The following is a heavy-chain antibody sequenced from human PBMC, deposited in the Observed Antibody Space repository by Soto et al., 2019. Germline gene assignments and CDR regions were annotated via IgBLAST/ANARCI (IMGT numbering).Heavy chain of an antibody. CDR3: ARGGGVVVPAASFDP. V-gene: IGHV4-59*01. Sequence: LETLSLTCTVSGGSISSYYWSWIRQPPGKGLEWIGYIYYSGSTNYNPSLKSRVTISVDTSKNQFSLKLSSVTAADTAVYYCARGGGVVVPAASFDPWGQGALVTVSS. CDR2: IYYSGST. J-gene: IGHJ5*02. CDR1: GGSISSYY. D-gene: IGHD2-2*01.